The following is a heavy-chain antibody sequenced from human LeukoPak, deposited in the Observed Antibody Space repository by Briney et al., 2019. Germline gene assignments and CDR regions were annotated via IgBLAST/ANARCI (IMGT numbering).Heavy chain of an antibody. V-gene: IGHV1-8*01. CDR3: ARSPRRPHFYSSGSYYYYFDY. Sequence: GASVKVSCKASGYTFTSYDINWVRQATGQGLEWMGWMNPNSGNTGYTQKFQGRVTMTRNTSISTAYMELSSLRSEDTAVYYCARSPRRPHFYSSGSYYYYFDYWGQGTLVTVSS. CDR2: MNPNSGNT. J-gene: IGHJ4*02. CDR1: GYTFTSYD. D-gene: IGHD3-10*01.